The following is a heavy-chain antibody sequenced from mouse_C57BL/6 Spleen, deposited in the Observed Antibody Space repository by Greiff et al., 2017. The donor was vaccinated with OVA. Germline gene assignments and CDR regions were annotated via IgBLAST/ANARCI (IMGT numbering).Heavy chain of an antibody. CDR2: IDPSDSYT. D-gene: IGHD2-5*01. CDR1: GYTFTSYW. V-gene: IGHV1-69*01. CDR3: ARSSYSNYVDY. J-gene: IGHJ2*01. Sequence: VQLQQPGAELVMPGASVKLSCKASGYTFTSYWMHWVKQRPGQGLEWIGEIDPSDSYTNYNQKFKGKSTLTVDKSSSTAYMQLSSLTSEDSAVYYCARSSYSNYVDYWGQGTTLTVSS.